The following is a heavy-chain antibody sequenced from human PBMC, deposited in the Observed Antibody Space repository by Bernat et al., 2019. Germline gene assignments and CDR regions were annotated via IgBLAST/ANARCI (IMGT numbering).Heavy chain of an antibody. V-gene: IGHV3-21*01. Sequence: EVQLVESGGGLVKPGGSLRRSCAASGFTFSSYSMNWVRQAPGKGLEWVSSISSSSSYIYYEDSVKGRFTISRDNSKNTLYLKMNSLRAEDTAVYYCARGPQAGPFDYWGQGTLVTVSS. D-gene: IGHD6-19*01. CDR2: ISSSSSYI. J-gene: IGHJ4*02. CDR1: GFTFSSYS. CDR3: ARGPQAGPFDY.